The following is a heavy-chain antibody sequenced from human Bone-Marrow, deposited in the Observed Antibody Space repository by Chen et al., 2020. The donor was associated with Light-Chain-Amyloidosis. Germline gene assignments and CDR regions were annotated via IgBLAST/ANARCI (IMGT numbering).Heavy chain of an antibody. CDR2: ISWNSGIM. V-gene: IGHV3-9*01. CDR1: GFTFDDFA. CDR3: VKSFAPHWYYMDV. Sequence: EAQLVESGGGLVQPGRSLSLSCAASGFTFDDFAMPWVRQAPGKGLEWVSGISWNSGIMGYAESVRGRFNISRDNAKNSLDLQMNSLRPEDTALYYCVKSFAPHWYYMDVWGKGTSVTVSS. J-gene: IGHJ6*03. D-gene: IGHD1-1*01.